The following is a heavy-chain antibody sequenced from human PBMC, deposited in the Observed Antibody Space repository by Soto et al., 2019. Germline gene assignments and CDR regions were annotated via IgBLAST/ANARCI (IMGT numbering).Heavy chain of an antibody. CDR1: GYTFTSYA. V-gene: IGHV1-3*01. J-gene: IGHJ6*02. D-gene: IGHD5-18*01. Sequence: EASVKVSCKASGYTFTSYAMHWVRQAPGQRLEWMGWINAGNGNTNYAQKFQGRVTITADKSTSTAYMELSSLRSEDTAVYYCARAVGIQLWLLSSYGMDVWGQGTTVTVSS. CDR3: ARAVGIQLWLLSSYGMDV. CDR2: INAGNGNT.